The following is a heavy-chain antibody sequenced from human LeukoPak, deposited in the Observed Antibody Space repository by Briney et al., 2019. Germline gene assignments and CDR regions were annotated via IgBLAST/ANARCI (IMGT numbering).Heavy chain of an antibody. CDR2: FDPEDGET. CDR3: ATDLEWLKTLDY. V-gene: IGHV1-24*01. D-gene: IGHD3-3*01. J-gene: IGHJ4*02. CDR1: GYTLTELS. Sequence: GASVKVSCKVSGYTLTELSMHWVRQAPGKGLEWMGGFDPEDGETIYAQKFQGRVTMTEDTSTDTAYMELSSLRSEDTAVYYCATDLEWLKTLDYWGQGILVTVSS.